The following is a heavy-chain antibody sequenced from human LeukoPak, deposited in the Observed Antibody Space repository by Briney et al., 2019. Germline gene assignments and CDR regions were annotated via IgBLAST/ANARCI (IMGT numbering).Heavy chain of an antibody. J-gene: IGHJ6*03. CDR1: DYSISSGYH. Sequence: SETLSLTCAVSDYSISSGYHWGWIRQPPEKGLEWIGSISRSGSTYYSPSLKGRVTKSVDSSKNEFSLNLSSVTAADTAVYYCARGYIGNSGRYYYYYMDVWGKGTTVTVSS. CDR3: ARGYIGNSGRYYYYYMDV. D-gene: IGHD1-26*01. V-gene: IGHV4-38-2*01. CDR2: ISRSGST.